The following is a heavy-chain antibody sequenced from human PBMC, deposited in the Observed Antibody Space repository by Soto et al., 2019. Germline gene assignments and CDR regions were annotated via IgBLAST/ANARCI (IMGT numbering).Heavy chain of an antibody. J-gene: IGHJ4*02. CDR2: IIPIFGPA. Sequence: QVQLVQSGAEVKKPGSSVKVSCKASGGTFSSYAISWVRQAPGQGLEWMGGIIPIFGPANYAQKFQGRVTITADEAKSDDYMELSSMRCEETAVYYFAIAERERCSGGRCYFLPDYWGQGTLVTVSS. CDR3: AIAERERCSGGRCYFLPDY. D-gene: IGHD2-15*01. CDR1: GGTFSSYA. V-gene: IGHV1-69*01.